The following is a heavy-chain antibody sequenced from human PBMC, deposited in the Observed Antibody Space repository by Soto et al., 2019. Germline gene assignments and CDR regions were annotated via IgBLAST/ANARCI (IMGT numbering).Heavy chain of an antibody. CDR3: ARDHLILPAHDFFYGSDV. CDR2: IPQDGVDG. CDR1: GFTFSMYS. V-gene: IGHV3-7*03. D-gene: IGHD2-21*02. J-gene: IGHJ6*02. Sequence: GGSLRLSCEVSGFTFSMYSMSWVRQSPGKGLEWVAKIPQDGVDGHYADSVKGRFTISRDNGKNSLYLQLNNLRAEDTAVYYCARDHLILPAHDFFYGSDVWGRGATVTVSS.